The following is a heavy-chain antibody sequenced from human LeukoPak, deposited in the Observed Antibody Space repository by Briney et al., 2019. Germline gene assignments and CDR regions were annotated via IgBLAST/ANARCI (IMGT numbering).Heavy chain of an antibody. CDR1: GWSFNDYY. J-gene: IGHJ5*02. D-gene: IGHD2-2*01. CDR3: ARGQVPAARGYNWFDP. CDR2: INARGDT. V-gene: IGHV4-34*01. Sequence: SETLSLTCAVYGWSFNDYYWNWIRQPPGKGVGWIGEINARGDTNYNPSLESRVTISVDTSKNQFSLRLTSMIAADTALYYCARGQVPAARGYNWFDPWGQGTLVTVSS.